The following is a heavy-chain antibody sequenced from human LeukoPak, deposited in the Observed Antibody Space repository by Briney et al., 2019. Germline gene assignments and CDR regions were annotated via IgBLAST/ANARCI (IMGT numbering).Heavy chain of an antibody. Sequence: ASVKVSCKASGGTFSSYAISWVRQAPEQGLEWMGRIIPIFGTANYAQKFQGRVTITTDESTSTAYMELSSLRSEDTAVYYCARRYSYPDAFDIWGQGTMVTVSS. CDR3: ARRYSYPDAFDI. CDR2: IIPIFGTA. CDR1: GGTFSSYA. V-gene: IGHV1-69*05. D-gene: IGHD5-18*01. J-gene: IGHJ3*02.